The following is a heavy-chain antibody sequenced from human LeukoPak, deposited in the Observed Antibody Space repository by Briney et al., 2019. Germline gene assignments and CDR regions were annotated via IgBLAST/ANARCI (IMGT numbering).Heavy chain of an antibody. J-gene: IGHJ4*02. Sequence: GGSLRLSCAASGFIFSSYEMNWVRQAPGKRLEWVSYISSSRSTIYYADSVKGRFTISRDNAKNTLYLQMNSLRAEDTAVYYCAKDTTHTPEAAADYWGQGTLVTVSS. CDR1: GFIFSSYE. D-gene: IGHD6-13*01. V-gene: IGHV3-48*03. CDR2: ISSSRSTI. CDR3: AKDTTHTPEAAADY.